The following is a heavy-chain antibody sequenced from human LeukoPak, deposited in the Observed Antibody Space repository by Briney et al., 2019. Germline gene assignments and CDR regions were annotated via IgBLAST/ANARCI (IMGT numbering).Heavy chain of an antibody. D-gene: IGHD3-3*02. CDR3: ARDLALSF. J-gene: IGHJ4*02. Sequence: GGSLRLSCAASGFTFRTYSMSWVRQAPGKGLEWVSYISSSNKYIYYADSVKGRFTISRDNAKSSLYLQMNSLRAEDTAVYYCARDLALSFWGQGTLVTVSS. V-gene: IGHV3-21*01. CDR1: GFTFRTYS. CDR2: ISSSNKYI.